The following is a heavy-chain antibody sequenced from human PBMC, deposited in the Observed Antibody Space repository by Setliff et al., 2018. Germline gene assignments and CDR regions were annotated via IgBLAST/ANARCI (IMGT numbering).Heavy chain of an antibody. CDR3: ASPLRRDGYNRNAFDI. V-gene: IGHV1-69*05. Sequence: SVKVSCKASGGTLSNSAINWVRQAPGQGLEWMGGINPIFGTADYTQNFQGRLTITTDESTSTAYMQLSSLRSEDTAIYYCASPLRRDGYNRNAFDIWGQGTMVTVSS. D-gene: IGHD5-12*01. CDR1: GGTLSNSA. CDR2: INPIFGTA. J-gene: IGHJ3*02.